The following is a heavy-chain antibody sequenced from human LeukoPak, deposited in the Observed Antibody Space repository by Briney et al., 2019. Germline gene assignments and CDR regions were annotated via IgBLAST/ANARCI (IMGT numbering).Heavy chain of an antibody. CDR2: FYSGGSI. CDR3: ARKLLLSTALAAFDI. J-gene: IGHJ3*02. CDR1: GFTVSSNY. D-gene: IGHD2-15*01. V-gene: IGHV3-66*01. Sequence: PGGSLRLSCAASGFTVSSNYVSWVRQAPGKGLEWVSVFYSGGSIYYADFVKGRFTISRDNSKNTLYLQMNSLRAEDTAVYYCARKLLLSTALAAFDIWGQGTMVTVSS.